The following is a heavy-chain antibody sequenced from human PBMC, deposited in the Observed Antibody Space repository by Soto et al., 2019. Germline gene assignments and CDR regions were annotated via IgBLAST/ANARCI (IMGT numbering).Heavy chain of an antibody. J-gene: IGHJ4*02. Sequence: GPTQVNPTQTLTLTCTFSGFSLSTSGMCVSWIRQPPGKALEWLARIDWDDDKYYSTSLKTRLAISKDTSKNQVVLTMTNMDPVDTATYYCARIGTGTRSHFDHWGQGTLVTVSS. CDR1: GFSLSTSGMC. D-gene: IGHD1-1*01. CDR2: IDWDDDK. V-gene: IGHV2-70*11. CDR3: ARIGTGTRSHFDH.